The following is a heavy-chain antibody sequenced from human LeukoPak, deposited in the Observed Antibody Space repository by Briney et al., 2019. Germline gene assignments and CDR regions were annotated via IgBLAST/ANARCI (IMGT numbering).Heavy chain of an antibody. CDR1: GGSFSGYY. D-gene: IGHD3-9*01. J-gene: IGHJ6*02. Sequence: SETLSLTCAVCGGSFSGYYWSWIRQPPGKGLEWIGEINHSGSTNYNPSLKSRVTISVDTSKNQFSLKLSSVTAADTAVYYCARLGYYAILTGYSYPRGMDVWGQGTTVTVSS. CDR3: ARLGYYAILTGYSYPRGMDV. V-gene: IGHV4-34*01. CDR2: INHSGST.